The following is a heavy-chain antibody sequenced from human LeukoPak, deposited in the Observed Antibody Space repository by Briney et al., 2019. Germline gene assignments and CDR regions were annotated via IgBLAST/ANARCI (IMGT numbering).Heavy chain of an antibody. D-gene: IGHD1-26*01. V-gene: IGHV3-48*04. Sequence: PGGSLRLSCAASGFTFSTYNMYWVRQVPGKGLEWVSYISGSGTMSYADSVKGRFTISRDNAENSLFLQMNSLRAEDTAVYYCARARELDYWGQGTQVTVSS. CDR2: ISGSGTM. J-gene: IGHJ4*02. CDR3: ARARELDY. CDR1: GFTFSTYN.